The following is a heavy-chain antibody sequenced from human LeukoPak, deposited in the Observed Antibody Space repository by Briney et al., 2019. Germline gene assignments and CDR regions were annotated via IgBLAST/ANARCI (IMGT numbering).Heavy chain of an antibody. D-gene: IGHD6-19*01. CDR3: ARQAGVT. CDR2: ITGGGDTT. V-gene: IGHV3-23*01. J-gene: IGHJ5*02. Sequence: GGSLRLSCAASGFTFSIYTMNWVRQAPGKGLEWVSAITGGGDTTHSADSVKGRFAISRDNSKSTLYLQMNSLRAEDTAVYYCARQAGVTWGQGTLVTVSS. CDR1: GFTFSIYT.